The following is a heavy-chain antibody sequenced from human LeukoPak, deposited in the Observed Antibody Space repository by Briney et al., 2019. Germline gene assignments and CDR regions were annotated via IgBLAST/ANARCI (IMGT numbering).Heavy chain of an antibody. CDR3: ARHMPTYTSGWQPQNRGFDY. D-gene: IGHD6-19*01. J-gene: IGHJ4*02. CDR1: GGSISSSNHY. CDR2: IYYSGST. Sequence: SETLSLTCTVSGGSISSSNHYWGWIRQPPGKGLEWIGTIYYSGSTFSNPSLRSRVTVYVDTSRNQISLNLTSVTAADTAIYYCARHMPTYTSGWQPQNRGFDYWGQGTLVTVSS. V-gene: IGHV4-39*01.